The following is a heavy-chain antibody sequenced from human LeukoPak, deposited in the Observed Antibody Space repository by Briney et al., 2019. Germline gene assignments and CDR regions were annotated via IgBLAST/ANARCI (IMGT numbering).Heavy chain of an antibody. V-gene: IGHV4-34*01. CDR3: ARGHYGMDV. J-gene: IGHJ6*02. CDR1: GGSFSGYY. Sequence: SETLSLTCAVYGGSFSGYYWSWIRQPPGKGLEWIGEINHSGSTNYNPSLKSRVTISADTSKNQFSLKLSSVTAADTAVYYCARGHYGMDVWGQGTTVTVSS. CDR2: INHSGST.